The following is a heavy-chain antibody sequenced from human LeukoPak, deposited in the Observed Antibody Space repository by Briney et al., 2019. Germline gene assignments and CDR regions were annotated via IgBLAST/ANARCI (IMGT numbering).Heavy chain of an antibody. CDR3: ARHPSALYAFDI. CDR2: IFYSGST. Sequence: SETLSLTCTVSGGSISSYYWSWIRQPPGKELEWTGYIFYSGSTNYNPSLKSRVTISVDTSKNQFSLKLSSVTAADTAVYYCARHPSALYAFDIWGQGTMVIVSS. V-gene: IGHV4-59*08. D-gene: IGHD3-3*01. J-gene: IGHJ3*02. CDR1: GGSISSYY.